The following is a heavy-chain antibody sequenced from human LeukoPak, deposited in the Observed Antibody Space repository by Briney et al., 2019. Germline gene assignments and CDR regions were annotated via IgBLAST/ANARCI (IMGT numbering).Heavy chain of an antibody. V-gene: IGHV4-34*01. CDR1: GGSFSGYY. CDR2: INHSGST. Sequence: SSETLSLTCAVYGGSFSGYYWSWIRQPPGKGLEWIGEINHSGSTNYNPSLKSRVTISVDTSKNQFSLKLSSVTAADTAVYYCARAEVLWFGELRNWFDPWGQGTLVTVSS. D-gene: IGHD3-10*01. J-gene: IGHJ5*02. CDR3: ARAEVLWFGELRNWFDP.